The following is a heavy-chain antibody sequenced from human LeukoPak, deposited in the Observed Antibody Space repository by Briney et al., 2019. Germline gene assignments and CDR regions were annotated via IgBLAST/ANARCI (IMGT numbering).Heavy chain of an antibody. CDR3: ARHLKNLRFDYYYGMDV. CDR1: GGTFSSYA. Sequence: ASVKISCKASGGTFSSYAISWVRQAPGQGLEWMGRIIPILGIANYAQKFQGRVTITADKSTSTAYMELSSLRSEDTAVYYCARHLKNLRFDYYYGMDVWGQGTTVTVSS. CDR2: IIPILGIA. J-gene: IGHJ6*02. V-gene: IGHV1-69*04. D-gene: IGHD5-12*01.